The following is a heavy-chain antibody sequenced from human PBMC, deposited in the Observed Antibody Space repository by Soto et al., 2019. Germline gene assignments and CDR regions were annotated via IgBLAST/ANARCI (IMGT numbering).Heavy chain of an antibody. CDR3: ARDLGTGTDF. V-gene: IGHV4-4*02. J-gene: IGHJ4*02. D-gene: IGHD1-1*01. CDR2: IYHSGAT. CDR1: GDSISSSNW. Sequence: QVQLQESGPGLVKPSGTLSLTCAVSGDSISSSNWWSWVRQAPGKGLEWIGEIYHSGATTYNPSLKSRATISVDPSKNHFSLKLTSVTAADTAVYFCARDLGTGTDFWGRETLVTVAS.